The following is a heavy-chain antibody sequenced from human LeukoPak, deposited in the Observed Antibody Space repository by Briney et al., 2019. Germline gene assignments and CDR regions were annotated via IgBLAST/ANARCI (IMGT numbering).Heavy chain of an antibody. CDR3: ARDHMSLDYPNNWFDP. CDR2: IYYSGST. CDR1: GGSISSSSYY. D-gene: IGHD3/OR15-3a*01. V-gene: IGHV4-39*07. J-gene: IGHJ5*02. Sequence: SETLSLTCTVSGGSISSSSYYWGWIRQPPGKGLEWIGSIYYSGSTYYNPSLKSRVTISVDTSKNQFSLKLSSVTAADTAVYYCARDHMSLDYPNNWFDPWGQGTLVTVSS.